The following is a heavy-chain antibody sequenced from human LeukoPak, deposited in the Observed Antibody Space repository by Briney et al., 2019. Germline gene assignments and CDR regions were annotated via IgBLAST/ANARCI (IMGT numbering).Heavy chain of an antibody. CDR3: VRDYSNFVQGD. V-gene: IGHV4-39*02. J-gene: IGHJ4*02. CDR1: GDSISSSRYY. D-gene: IGHD4-11*01. Sequence: ASETLSLTCTVSGDSISSSRYYWGWIRQSPGKGLEWIGSIYSGGETHYNPSLNSRVTIFLDTSKNRFSLNLISVTATDTAVYYCVRDYSNFVQGDWGQGTLVTVSS. CDR2: IYSGGET.